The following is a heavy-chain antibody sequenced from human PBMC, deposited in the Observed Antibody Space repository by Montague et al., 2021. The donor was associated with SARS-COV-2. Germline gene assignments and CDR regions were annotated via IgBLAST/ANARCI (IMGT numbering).Heavy chain of an antibody. CDR2: IHYSGST. CDR1: GASISSSNYY. CDR3: ARGDFGVVIIPYYYYMGV. V-gene: IGHV4-39*01. D-gene: IGHD3-3*01. J-gene: IGHJ6*03. Sequence: SETLSLTCTVSGASISSSNYYWGWIRQPPGKGLEWIATIHYSGSTYYKPSLKSRLTISVDTSKNQFSLRLSSVTAADTAVYYCARGDFGVVIIPYYYYMGVWGKGTTVTVSS.